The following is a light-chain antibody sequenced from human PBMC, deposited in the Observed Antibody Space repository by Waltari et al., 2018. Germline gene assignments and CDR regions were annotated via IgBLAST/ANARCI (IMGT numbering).Light chain of an antibody. J-gene: IGLJ2*01. CDR1: SSDVGYYNY. CDR3: SSYTNYATVR. V-gene: IGLV2-14*01. CDR2: DVN. Sequence: QSALTQPASVSGSPGQSITISCTGTSSDVGYYNYVSWYQQHPGQAPKLMLSDVNKRVAGVYNRLTGSKSGNTAFLTISGLQAEDEAEYYWSSYTNYATVRFGGGTKLTVL.